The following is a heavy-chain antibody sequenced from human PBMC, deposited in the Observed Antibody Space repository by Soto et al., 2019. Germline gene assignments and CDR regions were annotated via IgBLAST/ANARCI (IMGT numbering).Heavy chain of an antibody. J-gene: IGHJ5*02. V-gene: IGHV6-1*01. CDR3: ARGHGSLRS. Sequence: PSQTLSLTWAISWDSVSGTRAGWNWIRLSPSRGLEWLGRTYYRSKWYSVYAPSVISRITIKPDTSKNQFFLQLNSVTHDDTALCCWARGHGSLRSCGQGTL. D-gene: IGHD5-12*01. CDR2: TYYRSKWYS. CDR1: WDSVSGTRAG.